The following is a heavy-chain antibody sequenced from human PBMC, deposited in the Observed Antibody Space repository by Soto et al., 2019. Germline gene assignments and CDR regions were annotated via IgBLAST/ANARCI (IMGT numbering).Heavy chain of an antibody. D-gene: IGHD6-19*01. CDR2: ISYDGSNK. CDR1: GFTFSSYA. J-gene: IGHJ4*02. CDR3: AREVYSSGWYRKGSGIDY. Sequence: PVGSLRLSCAASGFTFSSYAMHWVRQAPGKGLEWVAVISYDGSNKYYADSVKGRFTISRDNSKNTLYLQMNSLRAEDTAVYYCAREVYSSGWYRKGSGIDYWGQGTLVTVSS. V-gene: IGHV3-30-3*01.